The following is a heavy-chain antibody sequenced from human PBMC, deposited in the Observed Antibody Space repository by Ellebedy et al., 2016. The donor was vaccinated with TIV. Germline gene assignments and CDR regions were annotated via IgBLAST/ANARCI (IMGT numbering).Heavy chain of an antibody. CDR1: GGTFSSYA. D-gene: IGHD3-10*01. V-gene: IGHV1-69*13. CDR3: ARDPPSMVRGVIKGRWAPGMDV. J-gene: IGHJ6*02. CDR2: IIPIFGTA. Sequence: ASVKVSCKASGGTFSSYAISWVRQAPGQGLEWMGGIIPIFGTANYAQKFQGRVTITADESTSTAYMELSSLRSEDTAVYYCARDPPSMVRGVIKGRWAPGMDVWGQGTTVTVSS.